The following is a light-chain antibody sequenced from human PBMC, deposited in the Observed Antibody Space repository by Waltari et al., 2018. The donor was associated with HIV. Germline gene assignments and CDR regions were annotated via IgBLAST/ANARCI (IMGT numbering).Light chain of an antibody. CDR2: LAS. V-gene: IGKV2-28*01. Sequence: EIVLTQSPLSLPVDHGESASISCRASQSLLHNNGSNYLDWYVQKPGQSPQLLIYLASHRTSGVPERFSGSGSGTNFTMKITRVEAEDVGTYYCLQSLHTPRFSFGPGTKVDI. J-gene: IGKJ3*01. CDR1: QSLLHNNGSNY. CDR3: LQSLHTPRFS.